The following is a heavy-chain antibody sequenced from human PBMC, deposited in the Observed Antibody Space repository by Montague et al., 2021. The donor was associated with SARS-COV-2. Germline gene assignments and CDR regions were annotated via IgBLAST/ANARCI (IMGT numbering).Heavy chain of an antibody. CDR1: GGSIRNYY. J-gene: IGHJ3*02. V-gene: IGHV4-59*12. CDR2: IYYSRST. CDR3: AIPMVRGFSRAFDI. Sequence: SETLSLTCTVSGGSIRNYYWTWIRQSPGKGLEWIGFIYYSRSTNSNPSLESRVTISVDTSKNQFSLKLSSVTAADTAVYYCAIPMVRGFSRAFDIWGQGTMVTVSS. D-gene: IGHD3-10*01.